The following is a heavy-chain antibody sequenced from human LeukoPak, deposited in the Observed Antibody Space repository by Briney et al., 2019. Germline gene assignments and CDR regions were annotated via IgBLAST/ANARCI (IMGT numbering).Heavy chain of an antibody. CDR2: IKQDGSEK. CDR1: GFTFNSYW. CDR3: AKDTGITGAGKEENGMDV. V-gene: IGHV3-7*03. Sequence: GGSLRLSCAASGFTFNSYWMTWVRQAPGKGLEWVANIKQDGSEKYYVDSVKGRFTISRDNAKNSLYLQMNSLRTEDTALYYCAKDTGITGAGKEENGMDVWGQGTTVTVSS. D-gene: IGHD6-19*01. J-gene: IGHJ6*02.